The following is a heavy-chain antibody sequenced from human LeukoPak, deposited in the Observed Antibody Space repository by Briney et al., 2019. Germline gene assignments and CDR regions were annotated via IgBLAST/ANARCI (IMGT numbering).Heavy chain of an antibody. CDR1: GFTFSSYA. D-gene: IGHD3-10*01. CDR2: ISYDGSIK. CDR3: ASYFRVTMVRGVILTGGFDY. Sequence: GRSLRLSCAASGFTFSSYAMHWVRQAPGKGLEWVAVISYDGSIKYYADSVKGRFSISRDNSKNTLYLQMNSLRAEDTAVYYCASYFRVTMVRGVILTGGFDYWGQGTLVTVSS. V-gene: IGHV3-30-3*01. J-gene: IGHJ4*02.